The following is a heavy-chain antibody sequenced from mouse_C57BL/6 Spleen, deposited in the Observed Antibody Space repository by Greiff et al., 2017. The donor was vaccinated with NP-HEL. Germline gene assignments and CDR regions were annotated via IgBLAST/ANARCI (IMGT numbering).Heavy chain of an antibody. J-gene: IGHJ4*01. V-gene: IGHV1-82*01. CDR2: IYPGDGDT. D-gene: IGHD3-3*01. CDR1: GYAFSSSW. Sequence: VQLQQSGPELVKPGASVKISCKASGYAFSSSWMNWVKQRPGKGLEWIGRIYPGDGDTNYNGKFKGKATLTADKTSSTAYMQLSSLTSEDSAVYFCAIGEPFQEMDYWGQGTSVTVSS. CDR3: AIGEPFQEMDY.